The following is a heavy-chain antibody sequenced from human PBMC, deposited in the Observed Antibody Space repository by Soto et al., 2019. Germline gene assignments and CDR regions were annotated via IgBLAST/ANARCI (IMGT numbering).Heavy chain of an antibody. CDR2: INYSGST. J-gene: IGHJ6*02. CDR1: GGSFSGYY. CDR3: GRRNYFYALDV. V-gene: IGHV4-34*01. Sequence: PSETLSLTCAVSGGSFSGYYWGWVRQPPGKGLEWVGEINYSGSTNYNPSLKRRVTISVDTSKNQVSLKVTSVTAADTAMYYCGRRNYFYALDVWGQGTKVTVSS.